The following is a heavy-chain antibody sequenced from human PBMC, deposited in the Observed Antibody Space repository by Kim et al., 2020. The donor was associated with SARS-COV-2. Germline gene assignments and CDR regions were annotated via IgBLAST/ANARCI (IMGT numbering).Heavy chain of an antibody. D-gene: IGHD5-12*01. J-gene: IGHJ4*02. CDR1: GFTFGDYA. CDR3: AKDYGYNSGYFDY. CDR2: ISWNSGSI. V-gene: IGHV3-9*01. Sequence: GGSLRLSCAASGFTFGDYAMHWVRQAPGKGLEWVSGISWNSGSIGYADSVKGRFTISRDNAKNSMYLQMNSLRAEDTALYYCAKDYGYNSGYFDYWGQGTLVTVSS.